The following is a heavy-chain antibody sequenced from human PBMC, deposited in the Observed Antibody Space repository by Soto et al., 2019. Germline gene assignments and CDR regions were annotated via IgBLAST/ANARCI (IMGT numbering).Heavy chain of an antibody. D-gene: IGHD1-26*01. CDR1: GGSTSGYY. Sequence: QVQLQESGPGLVRPSETRPLTSTVSGGSTSGYYWSGIRRPAGRELEWIGLIYTSGGTNYNPSLKSRVTMSVDTSKNQFSLKLSSVTAADTAVYYCARDTVGASDYWGQGTLVTVSS. J-gene: IGHJ4*02. CDR3: ARDTVGASDY. CDR2: IYTSGGT. V-gene: IGHV4-4*07.